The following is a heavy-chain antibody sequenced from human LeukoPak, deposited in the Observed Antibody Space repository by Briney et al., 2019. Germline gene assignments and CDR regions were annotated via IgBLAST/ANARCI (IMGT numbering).Heavy chain of an antibody. D-gene: IGHD6-13*01. Sequence: ALVKVSCKASGGTFSSYAISWVRQAPGQGLEWMGRIIPIFGTANYAQKFQGRVTITTDESTSTAYMELSSLRSEDTAVYYCARELFSSSWYVRDFDYWGQGTLVTVSS. CDR1: GGTFSSYA. CDR3: ARELFSSSWYVRDFDY. CDR2: IIPIFGTA. J-gene: IGHJ4*02. V-gene: IGHV1-69*05.